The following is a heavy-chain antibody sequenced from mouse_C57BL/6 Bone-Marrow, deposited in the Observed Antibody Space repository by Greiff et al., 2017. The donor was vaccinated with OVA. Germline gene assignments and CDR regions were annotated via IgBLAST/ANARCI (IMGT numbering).Heavy chain of an antibody. CDR2: IYPRSGNT. V-gene: IGHV1-81*01. Sequence: QVQLQQSGAELARPGASVKLSCKASGYTFTSYGISWVKQRTGQGLAWIGEIYPRSGNTYYNEKFKGKATLTADKSSSTAYMELRRLTSEDSAVYFCARFELYYSNYRAWFAYWGQGTLVTVSA. CDR1: GYTFTSYG. J-gene: IGHJ3*01. D-gene: IGHD2-5*01. CDR3: ARFELYYSNYRAWFAY.